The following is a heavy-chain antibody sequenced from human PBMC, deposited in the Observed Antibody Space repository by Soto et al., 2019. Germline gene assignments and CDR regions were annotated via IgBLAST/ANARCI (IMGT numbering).Heavy chain of an antibody. CDR3: ASGIMITFGGVIPFDY. CDR1: GGSISSSIYY. J-gene: IGHJ4*02. CDR2: IYYIGST. Sequence: PSETLSLTCTVSGGSISSSIYYWGWIRHPPGKGLEWIGSIYYIGSTYYNPSLKSRVTISVDTSKNQFSLKLSSVTAADTAVYYCASGIMITFGGVIPFDYWGEGTMVTFYS. D-gene: IGHD3-16*01. V-gene: IGHV4-39*01.